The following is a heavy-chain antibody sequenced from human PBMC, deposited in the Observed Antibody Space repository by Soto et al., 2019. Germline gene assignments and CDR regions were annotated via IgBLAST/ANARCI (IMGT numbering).Heavy chain of an antibody. Sequence: PGGSLRLSCAASGFTFSSYSMNWVRQAPGKGLEWVSYISSSSSTIYYADSVKGRFTISRDNAKNSLYLQMNSLRAEDTAVYYCARDYDILTGYPEPLDYWGQGTLVT. D-gene: IGHD3-9*01. CDR3: ARDYDILTGYPEPLDY. CDR2: ISSSSSTI. CDR1: GFTFSSYS. J-gene: IGHJ4*02. V-gene: IGHV3-48*04.